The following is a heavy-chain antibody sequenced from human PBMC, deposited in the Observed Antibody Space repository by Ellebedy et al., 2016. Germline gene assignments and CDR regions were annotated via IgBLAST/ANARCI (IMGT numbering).Heavy chain of an antibody. D-gene: IGHD3-10*01. CDR1: GFTFDDHA. J-gene: IGHJ3*01. Sequence: SLKISXAVSGFTFDDHAMHGVRQVPGKGLEWVSGISWNSGRIDYADSVKGRFTISRDNANNSLHLQMSSLRPEDTALYYCVRAQLLWVGEPDSFDLWGQGTTVTVSS. CDR2: ISWNSGRI. CDR3: VRAQLLWVGEPDSFDL. V-gene: IGHV3-9*01.